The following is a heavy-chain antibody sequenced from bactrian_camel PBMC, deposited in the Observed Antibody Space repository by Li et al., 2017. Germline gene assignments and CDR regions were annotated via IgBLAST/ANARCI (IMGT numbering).Heavy chain of an antibody. CDR1: AYAIHGSFC. CDR3: AAGDGNCHTLSRFWYNY. CDR2: ITPGNTYT. V-gene: IGHV3S1*01. D-gene: IGHD6*01. Sequence: HVQLVESGGGSVQAGGSLRLSCAASAYAIHGSFCMGWFRQAPGKEREGIAAITPGNTYTYYADSVRDRFTITRVASNANDTLYLQMDNLKPDDTAMYYCAAGDGNCHTLSRFWYNYWGQGTQVTVS. J-gene: IGHJ4*01.